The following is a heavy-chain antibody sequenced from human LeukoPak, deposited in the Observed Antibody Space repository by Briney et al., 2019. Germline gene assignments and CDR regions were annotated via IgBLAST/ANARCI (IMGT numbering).Heavy chain of an antibody. D-gene: IGHD6-19*01. Sequence: ASVKVSCKASGYIFTSYGINWVRQAPGQGLEWMGWISAHNGNTNYAQKLQGRVTMTTDTSTSTAYMELRSLRSDDTAVYHCARGSGWYEGDYFDYWGQGTLVTVPS. J-gene: IGHJ4*02. CDR1: GYIFTSYG. CDR2: ISAHNGNT. V-gene: IGHV1-18*01. CDR3: ARGSGWYEGDYFDY.